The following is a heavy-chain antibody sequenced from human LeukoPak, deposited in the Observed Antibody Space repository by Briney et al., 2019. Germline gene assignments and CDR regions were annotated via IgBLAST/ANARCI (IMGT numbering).Heavy chain of an antibody. CDR1: GFTFSNAW. Sequence: GGSLRLSCAASGFTFSNAWMSWVRQAPGKGLEWVGRIKSKTDGGTTDYAAPVKGRFTISRDDSKNTLYLQMNSLKTEDTAVYYCTTDLGYYYYDPGSYVEPNWFDPWGQGTLVTVSS. D-gene: IGHD3-10*01. V-gene: IGHV3-15*01. J-gene: IGHJ5*02. CDR3: TTDLGYYYYDPGSYVEPNWFDP. CDR2: IKSKTDGGTT.